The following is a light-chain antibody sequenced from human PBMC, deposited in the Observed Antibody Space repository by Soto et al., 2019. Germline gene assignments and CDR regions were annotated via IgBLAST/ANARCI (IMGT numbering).Light chain of an antibody. J-gene: IGKJ1*01. CDR3: QQYNNWPTWT. CDR1: QSVSSN. Sequence: EIVMTQSPATLSVSPGERATLSCRASQSVSSNLAWYQQKPGQAPRLLIYGASTRATDIPARFSGSGSGTEFTLTISSLQSKDFAVYYCQQYNNWPTWTFGQGTKVEIK. V-gene: IGKV3-15*01. CDR2: GAS.